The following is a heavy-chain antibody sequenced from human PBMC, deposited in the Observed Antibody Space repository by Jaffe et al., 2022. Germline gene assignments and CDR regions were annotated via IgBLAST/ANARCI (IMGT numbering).Heavy chain of an antibody. CDR1: GFTFSSYA. Sequence: EVQLLESGGGLVQPGGSLRLSCAASGFTFSSYAMSWVRQAPGKGLEWVSAISGSGGSTYYADSVKGRFTISRDNSKNTLYLQMNSLRAEDTAVYYCAKDPYYDFWSGYYTGDYWGQGTLVTVSS. V-gene: IGHV3-23*01. D-gene: IGHD3-3*01. CDR3: AKDPYYDFWSGYYTGDY. CDR2: ISGSGGST. J-gene: IGHJ4*02.